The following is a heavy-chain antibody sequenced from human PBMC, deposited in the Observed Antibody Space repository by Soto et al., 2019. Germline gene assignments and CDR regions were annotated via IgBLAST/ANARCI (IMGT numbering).Heavy chain of an antibody. CDR1: GGSISSYY. CDR3: ASRYGYSLDY. D-gene: IGHD1-1*01. Sequence: QVQLQESGPGLVKPSETLSLTCTVSGGSISSYYWSWIRQPPGKGLEWMGYIYYSGSTNDNPTLMGRVTISVATSKTRFSLKLSSVTAADTAVYYCASRYGYSLDYWGQGTLVTVSS. CDR2: IYYSGST. V-gene: IGHV4-59*08. J-gene: IGHJ4*02.